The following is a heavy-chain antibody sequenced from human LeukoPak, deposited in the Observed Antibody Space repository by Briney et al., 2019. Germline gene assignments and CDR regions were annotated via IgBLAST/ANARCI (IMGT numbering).Heavy chain of an antibody. J-gene: IGHJ4*02. V-gene: IGHV4-59*01. CDR2: IYYSGST. CDR1: GGSISSYY. D-gene: IGHD3-16*01. CDR3: ARAFTITFGGAYYFDY. Sequence: SETLSLTCTVSGGSISSYYWSWIRQPPGKRLEWIGYIYYSGSTNYNPSLKSRVTISVDTSKNQFSLKLSSVTAADTAVYYCARAFTITFGGAYYFDYWGQGTLVTVSS.